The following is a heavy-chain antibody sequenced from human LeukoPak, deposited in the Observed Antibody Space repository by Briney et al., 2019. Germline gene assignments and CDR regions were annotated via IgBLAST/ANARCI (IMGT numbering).Heavy chain of an antibody. CDR1: GGSISSYY. V-gene: IGHV4-59*08. CDR3: ARTISGWSIVFDY. Sequence: SETLSLTRTVSGGSISSYYWSWIRQPPGKGLEWIGYIYYSGSTNYNPSLKSRVTISVDTSKNQFSLKLSSVTAADTAVYYCARTISGWSIVFDYWGQGTLVTVSS. D-gene: IGHD6-19*01. J-gene: IGHJ4*02. CDR2: IYYSGST.